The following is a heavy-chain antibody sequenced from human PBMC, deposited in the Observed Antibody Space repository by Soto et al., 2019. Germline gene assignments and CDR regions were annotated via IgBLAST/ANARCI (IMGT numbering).Heavy chain of an antibody. CDR2: IKQDGSEK. V-gene: IGHV3-7*01. J-gene: IGHJ4*02. Sequence: EVQLVESGGGLVQPGGSLRLSCAASGFTFSSYWMSWVRQAPGKGLEWVANIKQDGSEKYYVDSVKGRFTISRDNAKNSLYLQMNSLRAEDTAVYYCARDVRIRRTTIFGVVIEGFDYWGQGTLVTVSS. CDR1: GFTFSSYW. CDR3: ARDVRIRRTTIFGVVIEGFDY. D-gene: IGHD3-3*01.